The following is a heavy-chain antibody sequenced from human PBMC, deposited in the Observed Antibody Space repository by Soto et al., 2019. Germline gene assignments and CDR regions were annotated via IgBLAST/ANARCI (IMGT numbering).Heavy chain of an antibody. CDR1: GFSLGTSGMC. J-gene: IGHJ6*02. CDR3: ARMGYYDSLTGRPGYYYYGMDV. CDR2: IDWDDDK. D-gene: IGHD3-9*01. Sequence: SGPTLVNPTQTLTLTCTFSGFSLGTSGMCVSWIRQPPGKALEWLALIDWDDDKYYSTSLKTRLTISKDTSKNQVVLTMTNMDPVDTATYYCARMGYYDSLTGRPGYYYYGMDVWGQGTTVTV. V-gene: IGHV2-70*13.